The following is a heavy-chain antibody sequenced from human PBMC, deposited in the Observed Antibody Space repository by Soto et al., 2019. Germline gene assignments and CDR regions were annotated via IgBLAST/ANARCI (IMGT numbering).Heavy chain of an antibody. V-gene: IGHV3-23*01. D-gene: IGHD1-1*01. Sequence: EVQLLESGGDLVRPGGSLRLSCADSGFTFSTYAMNWVRHIPGKGLEWVSGITGNGGTYYVDSVKGRFTISRDISKNTLYMQMNSLRHDDTPLYYCAKTRGTVQTIRPFDQWSPGTLVTVAS. CDR1: GFTFSTYA. CDR2: ITGNGGT. J-gene: IGHJ5*01. CDR3: AKTRGTVQTIRPFDQ.